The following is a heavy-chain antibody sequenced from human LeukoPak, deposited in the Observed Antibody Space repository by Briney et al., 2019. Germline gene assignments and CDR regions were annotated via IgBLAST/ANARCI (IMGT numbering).Heavy chain of an antibody. CDR3: VRLRWQMLAPYFDH. CDR1: TDSTNTYY. V-gene: IGHV4-59*03. J-gene: IGHJ4*02. CDR2: IYHSGTT. D-gene: IGHD2-8*01. Sequence: PSETLSLTCSVSTDSTNTYYWSWTRQSPGKGLEWIGHIYHSGTTDYNPSFKSRVIISIDMSKKEFSLKLTSVTVADTAMYYCVRLRWQMLAPYFDHWGQGAFVIVSS.